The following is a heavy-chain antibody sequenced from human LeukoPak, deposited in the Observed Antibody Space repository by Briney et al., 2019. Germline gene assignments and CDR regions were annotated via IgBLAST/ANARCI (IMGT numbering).Heavy chain of an antibody. CDR1: GGTFSSYA. Sequence: GASVKVSCKASGGTFSSYAISWVRQAPGQGLEWMGWINPNSGGTNYAQKFQGRVTMTRDTSISTAYMELSRLRSDDTAVYYCATSSSWAYYFDYWGQGTLVTVSS. CDR2: INPNSGGT. J-gene: IGHJ4*02. CDR3: ATSSSWAYYFDY. V-gene: IGHV1-2*02. D-gene: IGHD6-13*01.